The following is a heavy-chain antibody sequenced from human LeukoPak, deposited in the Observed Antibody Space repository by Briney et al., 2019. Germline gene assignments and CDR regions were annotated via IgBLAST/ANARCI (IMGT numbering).Heavy chain of an antibody. J-gene: IGHJ4*02. Sequence: GGSLRLSCAASGFTFSDYYMSWFRQAPGPGLEWVSYITTSGSGMYNADSLKGRFTVSRDNAKNSLYLQINSPRAEDTAVYYCARVGSLAAAGTPDFWGQGTLVTVSS. D-gene: IGHD6-13*01. CDR3: ARVGSLAAAGTPDF. CDR1: GFTFSDYY. V-gene: IGHV3-11*01. CDR2: ITTSGSGM.